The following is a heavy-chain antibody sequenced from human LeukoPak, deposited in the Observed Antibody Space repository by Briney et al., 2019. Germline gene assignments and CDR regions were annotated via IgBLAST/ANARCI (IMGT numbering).Heavy chain of an antibody. V-gene: IGHV1-18*04. CDR2: ISAYNGNT. Sequence: ASVKVSCKASGYTFTSYGISWVRQAPGQGLEWMGWISAYNGNTNYAQKLLGRVTMTTDTSTSTAYMELRSLRSDDTAVYYCARNYDYGDLLHFDYWGQGTLVTVSS. D-gene: IGHD4-17*01. J-gene: IGHJ4*02. CDR3: ARNYDYGDLLHFDY. CDR1: GYTFTSYG.